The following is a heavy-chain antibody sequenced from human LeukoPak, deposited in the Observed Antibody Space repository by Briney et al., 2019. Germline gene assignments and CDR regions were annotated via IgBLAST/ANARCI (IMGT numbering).Heavy chain of an antibody. Sequence: SETLSLTCTVSGGSISSGSYYWSWIRQPAGKGLEWIGRFYTSGSTNYNPSLKSRVTISVDTSKNQFSLKLSSVTAADTAVYYCARGEQQLVKNLFDPWGQGTLVTVSS. D-gene: IGHD6-13*01. CDR2: FYTSGST. CDR1: GGSISSGSYY. V-gene: IGHV4-61*02. J-gene: IGHJ5*02. CDR3: ARGEQQLVKNLFDP.